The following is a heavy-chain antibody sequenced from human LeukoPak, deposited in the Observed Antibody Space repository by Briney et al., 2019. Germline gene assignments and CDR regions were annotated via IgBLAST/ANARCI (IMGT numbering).Heavy chain of an antibody. CDR1: GFTFSSYN. V-gene: IGHV3-21*01. Sequence: GGSLRLSCAASGFTFSSYNMNWVRQAPGKGLEWVSSISSSISIYYADSVKGRFTISRDNSKNSLYLQMNSLRAEAPPMYYCARYQKHVGATGNKARDYCGQGTLVTVSS. D-gene: IGHD1-26*01. CDR3: ARYQKHVGATGNKARDY. J-gene: IGHJ4*02. CDR2: ISSSISI.